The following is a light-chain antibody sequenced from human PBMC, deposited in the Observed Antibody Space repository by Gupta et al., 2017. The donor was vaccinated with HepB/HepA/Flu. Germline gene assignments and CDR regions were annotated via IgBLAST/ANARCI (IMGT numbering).Light chain of an antibody. CDR2: GAS. CDR1: QSLSSGY. J-gene: IGKJ2*01. Sequence: EIVLTQSPGTLSLSPGERATLSCRASQSLSSGYLAWYQQKPGQAPRLLTYGASSRATGIPDRFSGSGSGTDFTLTISRLEPEDFAVYYCQQYGGLPYTFGQGTKLEI. V-gene: IGKV3-20*01. CDR3: QQYGGLPYT.